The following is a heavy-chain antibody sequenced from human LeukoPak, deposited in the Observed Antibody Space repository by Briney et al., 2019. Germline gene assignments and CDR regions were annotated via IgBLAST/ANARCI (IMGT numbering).Heavy chain of an antibody. CDR1: GFTFSSYA. V-gene: IGHV3-23*01. J-gene: IGHJ1*01. Sequence: GGSLRLSCAASGFTFSSYAMSWVRQAPGKGLEWVSAISGSGGSTYYADSAKGRFTISRDNSKNTLYLQMNSLRAEDTAVYYCAKDKVEFAVEQYFQHWGQGTLVTVSS. CDR2: ISGSGGST. D-gene: IGHD3-3*01. CDR3: AKDKVEFAVEQYFQH.